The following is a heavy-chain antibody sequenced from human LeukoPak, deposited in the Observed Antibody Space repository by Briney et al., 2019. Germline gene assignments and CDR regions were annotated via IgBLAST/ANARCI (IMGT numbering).Heavy chain of an antibody. CDR3: AKAVVVVPAATPFDY. D-gene: IGHD2-2*01. CDR2: VSPPGGGT. V-gene: IGHV3-23*01. Sequence: PGGSLRLSCAASGFTFSNHGMNWVRQAPGKGLEWLSGVSPPGGGTYYADSVKGRFTISRDDSKNTLSLQMNSLRAEDTAVYYCAKAVVVVPAATPFDYWGLGTLVTVSS. J-gene: IGHJ4*02. CDR1: GFTFSNHG.